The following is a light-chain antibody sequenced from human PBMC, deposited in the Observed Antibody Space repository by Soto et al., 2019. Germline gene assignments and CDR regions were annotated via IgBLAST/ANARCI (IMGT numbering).Light chain of an antibody. V-gene: IGLV2-14*01. Sequence: QSVLTQPASVSGSPGQSITISCTGTSSDVGGYNYVFWYQQHPGKAPKLMIYGVSNRPSGVSNRFSGSKSGNTASLTISGLQAEDEADYYCSSYTTSSTPFSVFGTGTKVTVL. CDR3: SSYTTSSTPFSV. J-gene: IGLJ1*01. CDR2: GVS. CDR1: SSDVGGYNY.